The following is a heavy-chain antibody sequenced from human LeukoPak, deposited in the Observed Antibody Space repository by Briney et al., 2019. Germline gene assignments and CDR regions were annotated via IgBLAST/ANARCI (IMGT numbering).Heavy chain of an antibody. CDR3: VVAAAGKIY. J-gene: IGHJ4*02. V-gene: IGHV3-9*01. CDR1: GFTFDDYA. CDR2: ISWNSGSI. D-gene: IGHD6-13*01. Sequence: GGSLRLSCAASGFTFDDYAMHWVRRAPGKGLEWVSGISWNSGSIGYADSVKGRFTISRDNAKNSLYLQMNSLRAEDTALYYCVVAAAGKIYWGQGTLVTVSS.